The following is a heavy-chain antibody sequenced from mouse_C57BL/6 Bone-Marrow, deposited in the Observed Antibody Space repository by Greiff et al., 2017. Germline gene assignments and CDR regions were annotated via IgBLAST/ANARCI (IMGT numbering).Heavy chain of an antibody. Sequence: QVQLQQPGAELVRPGSSVKLSCKASGYTFTSYWMHWVKQRPIQGLEWIGNIDPSDSETHYNQKFKDKATLTVDKSSSTAYMQLSSLTSEDSAVYCCAIGTCLLLFAYWGQGTLVTVSA. D-gene: IGHD1-1*01. CDR1: GYTFTSYW. J-gene: IGHJ3*01. V-gene: IGHV1-52*01. CDR3: AIGTCLLLFAY. CDR2: IDPSDSET.